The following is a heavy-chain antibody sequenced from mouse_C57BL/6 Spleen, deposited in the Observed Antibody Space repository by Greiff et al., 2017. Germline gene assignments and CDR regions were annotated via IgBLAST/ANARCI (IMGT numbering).Heavy chain of an antibody. CDR1: GYTFTSYW. CDR2: INPNNGGT. J-gene: IGHJ2*01. Sequence: QVHVKQPGTELVKPVAPVTLSCMASGYTFTSYWMQWVKQRPGQGLEWIGNINPNNGGTNYNEKFKSKATLTVDTSSSTAYLQVSSLKSEDSAVYYCARLDYWGQGTTLTVSS. CDR3: ARLDY. V-gene: IGHV1-53*01.